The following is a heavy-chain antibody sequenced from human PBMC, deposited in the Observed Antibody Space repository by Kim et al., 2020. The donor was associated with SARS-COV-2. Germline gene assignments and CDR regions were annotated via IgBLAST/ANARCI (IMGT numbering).Heavy chain of an antibody. J-gene: IGHJ5*02. CDR3: ARDGLDWFDP. CDR2: IYYSGST. Sequence: SETLSLTCTVSGGSISSSSYYWGWIRQPPGKGLEWIGSIYYSGSTYYNPSLKSRVTISVDTSKNQFSLKLSSVTAADTAVYYCARDGLDWFDPWGQGTL. V-gene: IGHV4-39*07. CDR1: GGSISSSSYY.